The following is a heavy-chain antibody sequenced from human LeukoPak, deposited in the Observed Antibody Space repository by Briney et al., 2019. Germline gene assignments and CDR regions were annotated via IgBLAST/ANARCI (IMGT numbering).Heavy chain of an antibody. V-gene: IGHV3-30-3*01. J-gene: IGHJ6*02. CDR3: ARLLESYYGSGGYYNPPPYGMDV. CDR1: GFTFSSYA. D-gene: IGHD3-10*01. Sequence: GGSLRLSCAASGFTFSSYAMHWVRQAPGKGLEWVAVISYDGSNKYYADSVKGRFTISRDNSKNTLYLQMNSLRAEDTAVYYCARLLESYYGSGGYYNPPPYGMDVWGQGTTVTVSS. CDR2: ISYDGSNK.